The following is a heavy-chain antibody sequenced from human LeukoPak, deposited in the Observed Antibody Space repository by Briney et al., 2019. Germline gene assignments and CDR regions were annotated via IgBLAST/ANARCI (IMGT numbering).Heavy chain of an antibody. J-gene: IGHJ3*02. CDR3: AGSSVTTYAFDI. D-gene: IGHD4-17*01. V-gene: IGHV3-23*01. CDR2: ISGSGGST. Sequence: GGTLRLSCAASGFTFSSYGMSWVRQAPGKGLEWVSAISGSGGSTYYADSVKGRFTISRDNAKNSLYLQMNSLRAEDTAVYYCAGSSVTTYAFDIWGQGTMVTVSS. CDR1: GFTFSSYG.